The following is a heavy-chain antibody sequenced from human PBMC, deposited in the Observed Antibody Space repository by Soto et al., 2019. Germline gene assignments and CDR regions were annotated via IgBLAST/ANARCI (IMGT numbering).Heavy chain of an antibody. CDR1: GFTFSSYA. J-gene: IGHJ6*02. V-gene: IGHV1-69*06. CDR2: IIPIFGTA. CDR3: ARSYYYGSGSYYPVGYYYYGMDV. Sequence: VQLVESGGGLVKPGGSLRLSCAASGFTFSSYAISWVRQAPGQGLEWMGGIIPIFGTANYAQKFQGRVTITADKSTSTAYMELSSLRSEDTAVYYCARSYYYGSGSYYPVGYYYYGMDVWGQGTTVTVSS. D-gene: IGHD3-10*01.